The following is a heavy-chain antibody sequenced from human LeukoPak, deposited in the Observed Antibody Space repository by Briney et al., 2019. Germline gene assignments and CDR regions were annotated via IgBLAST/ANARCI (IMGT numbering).Heavy chain of an antibody. CDR1: GFTFSSYA. Sequence: GGSLRLSCAASGFTFSSYAMSWVRQAPGKGLDWVSAISGSGGSTYYADSVKGRFTISRDNSKNTLYLQMNSLRAEDTAVYYCAKSDYDILTGYYLDYWGQGSLVTVSS. V-gene: IGHV3-23*01. J-gene: IGHJ4*02. D-gene: IGHD3-9*01. CDR2: ISGSGGST. CDR3: AKSDYDILTGYYLDY.